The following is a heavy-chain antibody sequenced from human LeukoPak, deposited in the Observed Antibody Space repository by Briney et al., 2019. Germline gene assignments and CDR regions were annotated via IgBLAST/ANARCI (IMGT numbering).Heavy chain of an antibody. CDR1: GYTLTELS. CDR3: ATDHYDSSGYLNMDV. J-gene: IGHJ6*03. CDR2: FDPEDGET. Sequence: ASVKVSCKVSGYTLTELSMHWVRQAPGKGLEWMGGFDPEDGETIYAQKFQGRVTMTEDTSTDTAYMELSSLRSEDTAVYYCATDHYDSSGYLNMDVWGKGTTVTISS. V-gene: IGHV1-24*01. D-gene: IGHD3-22*01.